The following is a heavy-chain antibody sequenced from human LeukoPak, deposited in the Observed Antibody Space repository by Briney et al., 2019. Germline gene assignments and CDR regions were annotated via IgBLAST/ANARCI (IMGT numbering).Heavy chain of an antibody. CDR2: INPSGGST. V-gene: IGHV1-46*01. Sequence: ASVKVSCKTSGYSFTSYYMHWVRQAPGQGLEWMGIINPSGGSTSYAQKFQGRVTMTRDTSTSTVYMELSSLRSEDTAVYYCARDGQDWLDYWGQGTLVTVSS. CDR1: GYSFTSYY. D-gene: IGHD3-9*01. J-gene: IGHJ4*02. CDR3: ARDGQDWLDY.